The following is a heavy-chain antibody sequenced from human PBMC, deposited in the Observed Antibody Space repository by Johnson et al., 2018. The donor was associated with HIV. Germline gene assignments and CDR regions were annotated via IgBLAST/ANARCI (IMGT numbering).Heavy chain of an antibody. J-gene: IGHJ3*02. CDR2: IAYDGSNR. Sequence: VQLVESGGGVVQPGKSLRLSCAASEFTFSTYTVHWVRQAPGKGLEWVAVIAYDGSNRYYADSVKGRFTISRDNSKNTLYLQMNSLRTEDTAMYYCVRDSYYVHAFDIWDQGTMVTVSS. D-gene: IGHD3-10*02. CDR3: VRDSYYVHAFDI. V-gene: IGHV3-30-3*01. CDR1: EFTFSTYT.